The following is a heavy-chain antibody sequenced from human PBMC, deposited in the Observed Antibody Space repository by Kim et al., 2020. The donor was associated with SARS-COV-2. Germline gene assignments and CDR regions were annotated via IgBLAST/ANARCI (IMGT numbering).Heavy chain of an antibody. CDR3: ARIHSSSAGTFDY. CDR2: IYPGDSDT. Sequence: SGYSCTRYWIGWVRQMPGKGLEWMGIIYPGDSDTRYSPSFQGQVTISADKSISTAYLQWSSLKASDTAMYYCARIHSSSAGTFDYWGQGTLAT. J-gene: IGHJ4*02. CDR1: GYSCTRYW. V-gene: IGHV5-51*01. D-gene: IGHD6-6*01.